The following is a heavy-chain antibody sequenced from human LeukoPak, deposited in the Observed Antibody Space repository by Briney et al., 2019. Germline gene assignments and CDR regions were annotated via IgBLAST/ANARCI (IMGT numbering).Heavy chain of an antibody. J-gene: IGHJ4*02. CDR3: AKDSVVVPAAMVY. D-gene: IGHD2-2*01. CDR2: ISYDGSNK. CDR1: GFTFSSYG. Sequence: QPGGSLRLSCAASGFTFSSYGMHWVRQAPGKGLEWVAVISYDGSNKYYADSVKGRFTISRDNSKNTLYLQMNSLRAEDTAVYYCAKDSVVVPAAMVYWGQGTLVTVSS. V-gene: IGHV3-30*18.